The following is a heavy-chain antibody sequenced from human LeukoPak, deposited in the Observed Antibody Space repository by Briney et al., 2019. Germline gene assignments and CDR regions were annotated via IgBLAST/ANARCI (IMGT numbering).Heavy chain of an antibody. CDR2: IYSGGST. V-gene: IGHV3-53*01. Sequence: GGSLRLSCAGSGFTFSDYYMSWIRQAPGKGLEWVSVIYSGGSTYYADSVKGRFTISRDNSKNTLYLQMNSLRAEDTAVYYCARDYGVAEGYWGQGTLVTVSS. J-gene: IGHJ4*02. CDR1: GFTFSDYY. CDR3: ARDYGVAEGY. D-gene: IGHD6-19*01.